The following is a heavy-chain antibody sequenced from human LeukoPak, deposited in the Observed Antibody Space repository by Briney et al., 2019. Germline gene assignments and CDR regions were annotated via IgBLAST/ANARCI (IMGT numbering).Heavy chain of an antibody. Sequence: PGGSLRLSCAASGFTFGSYAMSWVRQAPGRGLEWVSSLSPSGASIYYADSVKGRFSISRDNSKNTLYLQMNNLRAEDTALYYCAAGPYGGNTPFDYWGQGTLVTIS. V-gene: IGHV3-23*01. J-gene: IGHJ4*02. CDR3: AAGPYGGNTPFDY. CDR1: GFTFGSYA. D-gene: IGHD4-23*01. CDR2: LSPSGASI.